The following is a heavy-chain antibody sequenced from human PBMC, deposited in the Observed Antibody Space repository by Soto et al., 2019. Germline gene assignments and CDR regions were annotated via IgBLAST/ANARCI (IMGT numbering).Heavy chain of an antibody. J-gene: IGHJ6*02. CDR1: GFTFSSYA. CDR2: ISGGGGST. D-gene: IGHD3-3*01. V-gene: IGHV3-23*01. CDR3: AKNDDFWSGPHYYYGMDV. Sequence: EVQLLASGGDLVQPGGSLRLSCAASGFTFSSYAMNWVRQAPGKGLEWVSGISGGGGSTYYADSVKGRFTISRDSSKNTLYLEMNSLRVEDTAVYYCAKNDDFWSGPHYYYGMDVWGQVTTVTVSS.